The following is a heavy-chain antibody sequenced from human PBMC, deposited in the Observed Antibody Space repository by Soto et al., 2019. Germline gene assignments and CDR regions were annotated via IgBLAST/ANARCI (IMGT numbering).Heavy chain of an antibody. CDR2: ISYDGSNK. D-gene: IGHD2-2*01. V-gene: IGHV3-30-3*01. CDR1: GFTFSSYA. Sequence: PGGSLRLSWAASGFTFSSYAMHWVRQAPGKGLEWVAVISYDGSNKYYADSVKGRFTISRDNSKNTLYLQMNSLRAEDTAVYYCAREHRPYCSSTSCYYYYGMDVWGQGTTVTVSS. CDR3: AREHRPYCSSTSCYYYYGMDV. J-gene: IGHJ6*02.